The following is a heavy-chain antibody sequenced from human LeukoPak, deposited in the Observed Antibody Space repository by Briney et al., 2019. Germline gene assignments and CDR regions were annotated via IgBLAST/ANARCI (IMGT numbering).Heavy chain of an antibody. Sequence: GASVKVSCKASGYTFTSYGISWVRQAPGQGLEWMGWMNPNSGNTGYAQKFQGRVTITRNTSISTAYMELSSLRSEDTAVYYCARVASDFWSGYYRGGAFDYWGQGTLVTVSS. J-gene: IGHJ4*02. V-gene: IGHV1-8*03. CDR3: ARVASDFWSGYYRGGAFDY. CDR2: MNPNSGNT. CDR1: GYTFTSYG. D-gene: IGHD3-3*01.